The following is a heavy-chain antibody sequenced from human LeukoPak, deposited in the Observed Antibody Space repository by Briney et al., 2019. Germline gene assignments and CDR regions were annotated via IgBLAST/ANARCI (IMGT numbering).Heavy chain of an antibody. D-gene: IGHD5-12*01. V-gene: IGHV3-21*01. CDR1: GFTFSSYS. CDR2: ISSSSSYI. J-gene: IGHJ4*02. Sequence: GGSLRLSCAASGFTFSSYSMNWVRQAPGKGLEWVSSISSSSSYIYYADSVKGRFTISRDNAKNSLYLQMNSLRAEDTAVYYCASANLVATKHFDYWGQGTLVTVSS. CDR3: ASANLVATKHFDY.